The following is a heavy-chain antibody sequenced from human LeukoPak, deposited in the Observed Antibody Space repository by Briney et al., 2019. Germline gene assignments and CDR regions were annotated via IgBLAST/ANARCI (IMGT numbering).Heavy chain of an antibody. Sequence: QSGGSLSLSCAASGFTISRYWMAWVRQAPGKGLEWVDHIKEDGREKNYVDPVKGRFTISRDNAKNSVYLQMNSLRVEDTAVYYCVRDDYLGYWGQGTLVTVSS. V-gene: IGHV3-7*05. CDR1: GFTISRYW. CDR2: IKEDGREK. D-gene: IGHD3-16*01. CDR3: VRDDYLGY. J-gene: IGHJ4*02.